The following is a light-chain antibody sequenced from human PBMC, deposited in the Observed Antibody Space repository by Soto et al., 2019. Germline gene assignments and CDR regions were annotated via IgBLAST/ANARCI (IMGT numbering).Light chain of an antibody. J-gene: IGKJ1*01. V-gene: IGKV3-15*01. CDR1: QSVSTN. CDR2: GAS. Sequence: EIVMTQSPATLSVSPGERTTLACRASQSVSTNLAWYQQKPGQAPRLLIYGASTRATGIPARFSGSGSGTEFTPNISSLQSEDFAVYYCQQYNNWLTWTFGQGTKLEIK. CDR3: QQYNNWLTWT.